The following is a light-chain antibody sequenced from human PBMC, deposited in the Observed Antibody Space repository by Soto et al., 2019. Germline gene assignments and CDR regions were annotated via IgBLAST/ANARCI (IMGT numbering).Light chain of an antibody. CDR1: QSVSSY. CDR2: DAS. CDR3: QQRSTGRIT. Sequence: EIVLTQSPATLSLSPGERATLSCRASQSVSSYLAWYQQKPGQAPRLLIYDASNRATSIPARFSGSGSGTDFTLTISSLEPEDFAVYYCQQRSTGRITFGPGTKVDIK. V-gene: IGKV3-11*01. J-gene: IGKJ3*01.